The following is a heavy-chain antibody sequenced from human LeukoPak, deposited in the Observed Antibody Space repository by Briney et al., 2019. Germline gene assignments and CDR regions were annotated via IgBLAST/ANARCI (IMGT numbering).Heavy chain of an antibody. CDR3: ARARVVAAPYYYYGMDV. CDR2: ISGSGGST. CDR1: GFTFSSYA. Sequence: GGSLRLSCAASGFTFSSYAMSWVRQAPGKGLEWVSAISGSGGSTYYADSVKGRFTISRDNSKNTLYLQMNSLRAEDTAVYYCARARVVAAPYYYYGMDVWGQGTTVTVSS. J-gene: IGHJ6*02. V-gene: IGHV3-23*01. D-gene: IGHD2-15*01.